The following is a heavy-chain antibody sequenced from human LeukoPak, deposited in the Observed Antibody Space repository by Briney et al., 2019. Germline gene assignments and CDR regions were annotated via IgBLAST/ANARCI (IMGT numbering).Heavy chain of an antibody. J-gene: IGHJ5*02. CDR2: INSGGSGI. CDR3: AKDPAIVVVPDNWLDP. D-gene: IGHD2-2*01. CDR1: GFTLSNYW. Sequence: GGSLRLSCAASGFTLSNYWMHWVRQAPGKGLVWVARINSGGSGIRYANSVKGRFAISRDSARNTLYLQMNSLRAEDTAVYYCAKDPAIVVVPDNWLDPWGQGTLVTISS. V-gene: IGHV3-74*01.